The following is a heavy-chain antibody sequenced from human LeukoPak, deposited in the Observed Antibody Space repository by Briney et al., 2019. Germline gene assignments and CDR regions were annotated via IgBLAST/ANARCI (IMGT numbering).Heavy chain of an antibody. CDR3: ARVYRDYYDSSGPFNY. V-gene: IGHV4-34*01. D-gene: IGHD3-22*01. CDR2: INHSGST. Sequence: SETLSLTCAVYGGSLSGYYWSWIRQPPGKGLEWIGEINHSGSTNYNPSLKSRVTISVDTSKNQFSLKLSSVTAADTAVYYCARVYRDYYDSSGPFNYWGQGTLVTVSS. CDR1: GGSLSGYY. J-gene: IGHJ4*02.